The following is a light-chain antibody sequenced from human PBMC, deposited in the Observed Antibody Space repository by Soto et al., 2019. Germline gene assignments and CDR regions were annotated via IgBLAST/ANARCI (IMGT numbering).Light chain of an antibody. V-gene: IGKV2-30*02. J-gene: IGKJ1*01. CDR2: EVS. Sequence: EVVMTQSPLSLPVTLGQPASISCRSSYSLIHSDGDTYLNWFQQRPGQSPRRLIYEVSNRDSGGPDIFAGTGSGTDFTLKISRVEAEDVGIYYCMQGTHWPWTFGQGTEVEIK. CDR3: MQGTHWPWT. CDR1: YSLIHSDGDTY.